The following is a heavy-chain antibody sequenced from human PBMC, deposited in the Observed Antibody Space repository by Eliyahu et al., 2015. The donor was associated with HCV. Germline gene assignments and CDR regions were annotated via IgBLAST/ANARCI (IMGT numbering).Heavy chain of an antibody. Sequence: EVQLVQSGAEVKKPGESLTISCKASGYTFTNYWIIWVRQMPGKGLEWMGRIDPSDSETKYSPSFEGHVTISVDKFTNTAYLQWSSLKASDTAKYYCARQFDSHGWLQYFQHWGQGTLVRVSS. J-gene: IGHJ1*01. CDR3: ARQFDSHGWLQYFQH. CDR1: GYTFTNYW. V-gene: IGHV5-10-1*03. D-gene: IGHD6-19*01. CDR2: IDPSDSET.